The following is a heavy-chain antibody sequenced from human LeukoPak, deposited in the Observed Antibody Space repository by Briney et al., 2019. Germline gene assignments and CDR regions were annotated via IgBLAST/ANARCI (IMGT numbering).Heavy chain of an antibody. Sequence: GGSLRLSCAASGFTFSRYGMHWVRQAPGKGLEWVAVISYDGSNKYYADSVKGRFTTSRDNSKNTLYLQMNSLRAEDTAVYYCAKASYLLDYGYYGMDVWGQGTTVTVSS. D-gene: IGHD5-18*01. CDR3: AKASYLLDYGYYGMDV. CDR1: GFTFSRYG. J-gene: IGHJ6*02. V-gene: IGHV3-30*18. CDR2: ISYDGSNK.